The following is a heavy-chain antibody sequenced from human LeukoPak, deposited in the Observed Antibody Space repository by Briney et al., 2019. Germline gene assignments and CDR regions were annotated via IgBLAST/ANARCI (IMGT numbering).Heavy chain of an antibody. CDR1: GFTFSVYY. CDR2: ICDSARTI. J-gene: IGHJ4*02. V-gene: IGHV3-11*01. D-gene: IGHD3-22*01. Sequence: GASLRLPCAASGFTFSVYYMSWIRQAPGKGLEWLSYICDSARTIYYAASVKGRFTISRENAKNSVYLQMNNLRAEDTAVYYCARDRLGDYDHSGYYDKWGQGTLVTVSS. CDR3: ARDRLGDYDHSGYYDK.